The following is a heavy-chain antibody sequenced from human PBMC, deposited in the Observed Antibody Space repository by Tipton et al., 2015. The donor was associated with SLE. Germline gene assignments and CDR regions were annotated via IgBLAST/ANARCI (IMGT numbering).Heavy chain of an antibody. Sequence: TLSLTCSVSGGSISNNYWIWIRQPPGKGLEWIGYISYGGDTNYNPSLKSRVTISVDTAKNQFSLKLTSVTAADTAVYYCARGMVTWRGAIVGVDVWGQGTTVNVSS. D-gene: IGHD2-21*02. CDR1: GGSISNNY. CDR2: ISYGGDT. V-gene: IGHV4-59*08. CDR3: ARGMVTWRGAIVGVDV. J-gene: IGHJ6*02.